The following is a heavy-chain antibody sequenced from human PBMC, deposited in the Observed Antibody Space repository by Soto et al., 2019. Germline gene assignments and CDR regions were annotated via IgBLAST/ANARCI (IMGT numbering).Heavy chain of an antibody. CDR1: GFTFSSYG. D-gene: IGHD2-2*01. V-gene: IGHV3-30*18. Sequence: GGSLRLSCAASGFTFSSYGMHWVRQAPGKGLEWVAVISYDGSNKYYADSVKGRFTISRDNSKNTLYLQMNSLRAEDTAVYYCAKGGYCSSTSCYMDVWGRGATVTVSS. J-gene: IGHJ6*03. CDR3: AKGGYCSSTSCYMDV. CDR2: ISYDGSNK.